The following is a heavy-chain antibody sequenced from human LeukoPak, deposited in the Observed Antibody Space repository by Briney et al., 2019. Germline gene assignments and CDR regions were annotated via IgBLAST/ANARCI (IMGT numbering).Heavy chain of an antibody. Sequence: GGSLRLSCAASGFTFSSYGMHWVRQAPGKGLEWVAFIRYDGSNKYYADSVKGRFTISRDNSKNTLYLQMNSLRAEDTAVYYCAKDFYSYGYGDFDYWGQGTLVTVSS. CDR1: GFTFSSYG. D-gene: IGHD5-18*01. J-gene: IGHJ4*02. CDR2: IRYDGSNK. V-gene: IGHV3-30*02. CDR3: AKDFYSYGYGDFDY.